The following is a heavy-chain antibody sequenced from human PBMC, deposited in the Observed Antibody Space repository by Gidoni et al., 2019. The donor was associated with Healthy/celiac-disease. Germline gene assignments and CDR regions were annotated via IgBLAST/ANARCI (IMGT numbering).Heavy chain of an antibody. J-gene: IGHJ4*02. CDR1: GYSCTSYW. D-gene: IGHD1-7*01. CDR2: IYPGDSDT. Sequence: EVQLVQSGAEVKKRGEALKISWKGSGYSCTSYWIGWVRRMPGEGLEWMGIIYPGDSDTRYSPSFQGQVTISADKSISTAYLQWSSLKASDTAMYYCARLINWNYPPYYFDYWGQGTLVTVSS. V-gene: IGHV5-51*01. CDR3: ARLINWNYPPYYFDY.